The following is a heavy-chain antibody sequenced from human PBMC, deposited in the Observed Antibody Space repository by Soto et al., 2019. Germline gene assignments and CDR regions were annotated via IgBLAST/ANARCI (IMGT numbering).Heavy chain of an antibody. V-gene: IGHV3-30-3*01. Sequence: GGSLRLSCAASGFTFSSYAMHWVRQAPGKGLEWVAVISYDGSNKYYADSVKGRFTISRDNSKNTLYLQMNSLRAEDTAVYYYARDVITYYYDSSGYPRGTLDYWGQGTLVTVSS. CDR2: ISYDGSNK. CDR3: ARDVITYYYDSSGYPRGTLDY. D-gene: IGHD3-22*01. CDR1: GFTFSSYA. J-gene: IGHJ4*02.